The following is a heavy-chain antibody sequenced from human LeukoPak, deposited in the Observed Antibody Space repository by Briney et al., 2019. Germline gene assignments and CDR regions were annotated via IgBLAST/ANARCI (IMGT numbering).Heavy chain of an antibody. CDR1: GGTFSSYA. CDR2: IIPIFGTA. Sequence: ASVKVSCKASGGTFSSYAISWVRQAPGQGLEWMGGIIPIFGTANYAQKFQGRVTITADESTSTAYMELSSLRAEDTAVYYCARSGYRIGFDYWGQGTLVTVSS. J-gene: IGHJ4*02. D-gene: IGHD5-12*01. V-gene: IGHV1-69*13. CDR3: ARSGYRIGFDY.